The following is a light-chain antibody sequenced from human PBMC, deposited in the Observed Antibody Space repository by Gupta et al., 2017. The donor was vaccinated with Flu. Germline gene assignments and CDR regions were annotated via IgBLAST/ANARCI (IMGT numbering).Light chain of an antibody. CDR1: QFISSN. J-gene: IGKJ2*01. V-gene: IGKV3-15*01. Sequence: PATLSVSPGERATLSCRASQFISSNLDWYQQRPGQAPRRLILDASTRATGIPARFSGSGYGTEFTLTISNLQSEDFAVYYCKQYRNWPQTFGQGTKLEIK. CDR2: DAS. CDR3: KQYRNWPQT.